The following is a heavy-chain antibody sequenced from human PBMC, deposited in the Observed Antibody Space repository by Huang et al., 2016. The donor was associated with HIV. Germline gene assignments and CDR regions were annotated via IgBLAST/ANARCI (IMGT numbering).Heavy chain of an antibody. V-gene: IGHV1-69*13. Sequence: QVRLVQSGAEVKKPGSSVKVSCKASGGTLSNYGISWVRQAPGQGLEWMGGIIPSIGTTNYAQRFQGRVIFTADESSTTAYMELTSLRSEDTAFYYCARGESTNPKIDVVDAYEIWGPGTMVSVSS. D-gene: IGHD2-2*01. CDR1: GGTLSNYG. CDR2: IIPSIGTT. CDR3: ARGESTNPKIDVVDAYEI. J-gene: IGHJ3*02.